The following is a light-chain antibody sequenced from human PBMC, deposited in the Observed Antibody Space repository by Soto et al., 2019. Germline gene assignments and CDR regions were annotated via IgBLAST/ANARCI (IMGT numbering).Light chain of an antibody. CDR1: SRDVGGYNS. CDR2: EGS. CDR3: SSYTSSSVYV. V-gene: IGLV2-14*01. J-gene: IGLJ1*01. Sequence: QSALTQPASLSGSPGQSITISCTGTSRDVGGYNSVSWYQQHPGKAPKLMIYEGSKRPSGVSNRFSGSTSGNTAALTISGLQAEDEADYYCSSYTSSSVYVFGTGTNVTVL.